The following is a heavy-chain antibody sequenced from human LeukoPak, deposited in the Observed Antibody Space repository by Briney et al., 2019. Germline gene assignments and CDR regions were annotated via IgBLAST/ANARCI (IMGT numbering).Heavy chain of an antibody. CDR1: GFTFRLYA. Sequence: GGSLRLSCAASGFTFRLYAMIWVRQAPGKGLEWVSGISGGGGTTYYTDSVKGRFTISRDNSKNSLYLQMNSLRAEDTALYYCSKADYSSSWYESDYFESWGQGILVTVSS. CDR3: SKADYSSSWYESDYFES. D-gene: IGHD6-13*01. CDR2: ISGGGGTT. J-gene: IGHJ4*02. V-gene: IGHV3-23*01.